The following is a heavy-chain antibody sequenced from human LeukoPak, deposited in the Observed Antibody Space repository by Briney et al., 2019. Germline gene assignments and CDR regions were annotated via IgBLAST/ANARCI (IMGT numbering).Heavy chain of an antibody. CDR1: GFTFSTYS. V-gene: IGHV3-21*01. Sequence: EGSLRLSCSASGFTFSTYSMNWVRQAPGKGLEWVSSISSSSRYIYYADSVKGRFTISRDNAKNSLYLQMNSLRAEDTAVYYCAELGITMIGGVWGKGTTVTISS. J-gene: IGHJ6*04. CDR2: ISSSSRYI. D-gene: IGHD3-10*02. CDR3: AELGITMIGGV.